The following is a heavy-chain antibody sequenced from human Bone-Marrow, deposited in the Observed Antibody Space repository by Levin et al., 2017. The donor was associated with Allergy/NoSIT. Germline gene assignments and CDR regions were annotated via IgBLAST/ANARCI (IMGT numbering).Heavy chain of an antibody. CDR2: LWYDGSKE. Sequence: QSGGSLRLSCAASGFTFSTHGMHWVRQAPGKGLEWVALLWYDGSKEFYTDSVRGRFVVSRDNSKSTLFLQMNSLRADDTGVYFCAREGKNSLSSRWAWGNWGKSYYYGMDVWGQGTTVTVYS. CDR3: AREGKNSLSSRWAWGNWGKSYYYGMDV. J-gene: IGHJ6*02. CDR1: GFTFSTHG. V-gene: IGHV3-33*01. D-gene: IGHD7-27*01.